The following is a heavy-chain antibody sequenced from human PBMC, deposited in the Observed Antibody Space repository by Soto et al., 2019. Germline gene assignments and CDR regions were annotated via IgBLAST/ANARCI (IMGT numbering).Heavy chain of an antibody. J-gene: IGHJ4*02. CDR2: SSGGGGSS. V-gene: IGHV3-23*01. Sequence: VQLLESGGGLVQPEGSLRLSCAASGFTFSHYAMSWVRQAPGKGLEWVSGSSGGGGSSYYTSSVKGRFNISRDNSKNTLYLQMNSLRAEVTAVYYRAHNCGVDCHSVCFYWGQGILVIVSS. D-gene: IGHD2-21*02. CDR1: GFTFSHYA. CDR3: AHNCGVDCHSVCFY.